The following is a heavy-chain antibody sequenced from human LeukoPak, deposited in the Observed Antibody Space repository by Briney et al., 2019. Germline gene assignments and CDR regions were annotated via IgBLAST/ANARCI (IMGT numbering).Heavy chain of an antibody. CDR2: IYYSGST. CDR3: AGRYGDYVDGRDY. Sequence: SQTLSLTCTVSGSSISSGGYYWSWIRQHPGKGLEWIGYIYYSGSTYYNPSLKSRVTISVDASKNQFSLKLSSVTAADTAVYYCAGRYGDYVDGRDYWGQGTLVTVSS. CDR1: GSSISSGGYY. J-gene: IGHJ4*02. V-gene: IGHV4-31*03. D-gene: IGHD4-17*01.